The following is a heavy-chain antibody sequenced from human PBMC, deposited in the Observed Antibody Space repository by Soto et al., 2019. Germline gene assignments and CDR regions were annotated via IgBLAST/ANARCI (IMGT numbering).Heavy chain of an antibody. CDR3: AIEGFCSSGSFASYFPHLFGMDG. J-gene: IGHJ6*02. Sequence: SAKLSCEDSRDTCSKNGITWVSHSPGQGLEWRGWINTYNEHTKYAQKVQGRVTMTTDTSTSTAYMELRSLTSDDTAMYYCAIEGFCSSGSFASYFPHLFGMDGWG. CDR1: RDTCSKNG. D-gene: IGHD2-15*01. V-gene: IGHV1-18*01. CDR2: INTYNEHT.